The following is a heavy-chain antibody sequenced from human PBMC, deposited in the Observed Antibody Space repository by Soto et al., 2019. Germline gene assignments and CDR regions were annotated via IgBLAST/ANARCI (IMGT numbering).Heavy chain of an antibody. CDR3: ARDLYYGSGRGYYYHGMDV. Sequence: ASVKVACKGAGYIFTSYDVNWVRQAPGQGLEWMGWMNPNSGNTGYAQKFQGWVTMTRDTSISTAYMELSRLRSDDTAVYYCARDLYYGSGRGYYYHGMDVWGQGTTVTVSS. CDR1: GYIFTSYD. CDR2: MNPNSGNT. D-gene: IGHD3-10*01. J-gene: IGHJ6*02. V-gene: IGHV1-8*01.